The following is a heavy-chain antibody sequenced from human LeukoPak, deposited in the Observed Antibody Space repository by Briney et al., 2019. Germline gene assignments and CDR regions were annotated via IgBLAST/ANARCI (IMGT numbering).Heavy chain of an antibody. D-gene: IGHD6-19*01. CDR1: GGSISSYY. V-gene: IGHV4-59*01. CDR2: IYYSGST. J-gene: IGHJ4*02. CDR3: AREITSSGRYYFDY. Sequence: SETLSLTCTVSGGSISSYYWSWIRQPPGKGLEWIGYIYYSGSTNYNPSLKSRVTISVDTSKNQFSLKLSSVTAADTAVYYCAREITSSGRYYFDYWGQGTLVTVSS.